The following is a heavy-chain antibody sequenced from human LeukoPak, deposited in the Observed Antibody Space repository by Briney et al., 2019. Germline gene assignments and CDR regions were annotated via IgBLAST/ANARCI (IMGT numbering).Heavy chain of an antibody. J-gene: IGHJ4*02. CDR1: GFTFSSYS. CDR3: AKAPVAAAGYYFDY. V-gene: IGHV3-30*18. D-gene: IGHD6-13*01. Sequence: GRSLRLSCAASGFTFSSYSMHWVRQAPGKGLEWVAVISYDGSNKYYADSVKGRFTISRDNSKNTLYLQMNSLRAEDTAVYYCAKAPVAAAGYYFDYWGQGTLVTVSS. CDR2: ISYDGSNK.